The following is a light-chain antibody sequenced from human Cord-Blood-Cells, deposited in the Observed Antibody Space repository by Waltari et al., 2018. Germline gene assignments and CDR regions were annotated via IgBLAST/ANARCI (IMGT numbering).Light chain of an antibody. Sequence: EIVLTQSPGTLSLSPGERATLSCRASKSVSSSYLAWYQQKPGQAPRLLIYGASSRATGIPDRFSGSGSGTDFTLTISRLEPEGVAVYYCQQYGSSPLTFGGGTKVEIK. CDR1: KSVSSSY. V-gene: IGKV3-20*01. CDR3: QQYGSSPLT. CDR2: GAS. J-gene: IGKJ4*01.